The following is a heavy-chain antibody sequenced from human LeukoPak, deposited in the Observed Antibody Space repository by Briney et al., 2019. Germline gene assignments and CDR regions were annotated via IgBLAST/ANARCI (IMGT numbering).Heavy chain of an antibody. D-gene: IGHD3-22*01. CDR3: ARSSEGRYYYDSSGFSYYYYYMDV. CDR1: GGSISSHY. J-gene: IGHJ6*03. CDR2: IYYSGST. V-gene: IGHV4-59*11. Sequence: SETLSLTCTVSGGSISSHYWSWIRQPPWKGLEWIGYIYYSGSTYYNPSLRSRVTISVDTSKNQFSLKLSSVTAADTAVYYCARSSEGRYYYDSSGFSYYYYYMDVWGKGTTVTISS.